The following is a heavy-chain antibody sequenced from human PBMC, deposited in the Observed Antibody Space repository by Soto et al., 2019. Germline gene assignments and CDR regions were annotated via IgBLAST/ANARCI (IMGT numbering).Heavy chain of an antibody. CDR1: GHTFTGYG. J-gene: IGHJ4*02. CDR3: ARALYCSGGSCYFDY. CDR2: ISAYNGNT. Sequence: QVQLVQSGAEVVKPGASVRVSCKTSGHTFTGYGFTWVRQAPGQGLEWMGWISAYNGNTNYAQKFQGRVTMTTDTSTSTAYMELRSLRSDDTAVYYCARALYCSGGSCYFDYWGQGTLVTVSS. V-gene: IGHV1-18*01. D-gene: IGHD2-15*01.